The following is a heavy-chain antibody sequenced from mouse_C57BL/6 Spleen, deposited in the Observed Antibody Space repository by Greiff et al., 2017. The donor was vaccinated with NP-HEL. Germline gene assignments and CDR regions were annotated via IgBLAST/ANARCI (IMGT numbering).Heavy chain of an antibody. Sequence: EVKLMESGGDLVKPGGSLKLSCAASGFTFSSYGMSWVRQTPDKRLEWVATISSGGSYTYYPDSVKGRFTISRDNAKNTLYLQMSSLKSEDTAMYYCARCPITTVVANDVWGTGTTVTVSS. V-gene: IGHV5-6*01. J-gene: IGHJ1*03. CDR2: ISSGGSYT. D-gene: IGHD1-1*01. CDR3: ARCPITTVVANDV. CDR1: GFTFSSYG.